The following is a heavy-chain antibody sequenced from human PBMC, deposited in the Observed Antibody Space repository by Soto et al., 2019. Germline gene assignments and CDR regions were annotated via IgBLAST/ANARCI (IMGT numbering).Heavy chain of an antibody. D-gene: IGHD6-6*01. CDR2: IYYSGST. CDR3: AILFEYSSSSEGVDY. V-gene: IGHV4-59*08. Sequence: PSETLSLTCTVSGGSISSYYWSWIRQPPGKGLEWIGYIYYSGSTNYNPSLKSRVTISVDTSKNQFSLKLSSVTAADTAVYYCAILFEYSSSSEGVDYSGQGTLVTVSS. CDR1: GGSISSYY. J-gene: IGHJ4*02.